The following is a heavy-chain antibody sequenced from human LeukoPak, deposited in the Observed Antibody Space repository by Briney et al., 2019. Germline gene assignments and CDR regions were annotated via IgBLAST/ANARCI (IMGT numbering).Heavy chain of an antibody. J-gene: IGHJ3*02. V-gene: IGHV5-51*03. Sequence: PGESLKISCKGSGYNFTKNWIGWVRQMPGEGLGWMGIIYPGESDTRYRPSFQGQVTISADKSSSTAYLQWSSLKASDTAMYYCARRRDERGYPDIFDIWGQGTMVTVSS. CDR3: ARRRDERGYPDIFDI. CDR1: GYNFTKNW. CDR2: IYPGESDT. D-gene: IGHD5-18*01.